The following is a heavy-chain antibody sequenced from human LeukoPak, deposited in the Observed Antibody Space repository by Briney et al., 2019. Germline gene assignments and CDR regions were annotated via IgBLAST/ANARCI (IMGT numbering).Heavy chain of an antibody. CDR3: ARLGPAAGSTRYWYFDL. CDR1: GGSISSYY. V-gene: IGHV4-59*08. D-gene: IGHD6-13*01. CDR2: IFYIGST. J-gene: IGHJ2*01. Sequence: SETLSLTCTVSGGSISSYYWSWVRQPPGKGLEWIGYIFYIGSTNHNPSLKSRVTISVDTSKNQFSLKLSSVTAAYTAVYYCARLGPAAGSTRYWYFDLWGRGTLVTVSS.